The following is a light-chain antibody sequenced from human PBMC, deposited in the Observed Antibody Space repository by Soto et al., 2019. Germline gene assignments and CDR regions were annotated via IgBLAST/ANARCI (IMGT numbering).Light chain of an antibody. J-gene: IGLJ1*01. V-gene: IGLV2-14*03. CDR2: DVS. CDR3: GSYTTSSNYV. CDR1: IGDVGSYNY. Sequence: QSVLTQPASVSGSPGLSITISCTGAIGDVGSYNYVSWYQQCPGKAPKLLTYDVSTRPSGVSARFSGSKSGNTASLTISGPRAEAEADYYCGSYTTSSNYVFGPGPKATVL.